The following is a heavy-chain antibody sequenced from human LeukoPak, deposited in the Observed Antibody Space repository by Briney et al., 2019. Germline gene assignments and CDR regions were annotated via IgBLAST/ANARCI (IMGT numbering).Heavy chain of an antibody. J-gene: IGHJ4*02. V-gene: IGHV3-23*01. Sequence: PGGSLRLSCAASGFTFSSYAMGWVRQAPGKGLEWVSGISGSGGSTYYADSVKGRFTISRDNSKNTLYLQMNSLRAEDTGAYYCAKQDGIPVPGRGFDYWGQGTLVTVSS. D-gene: IGHD6-19*01. CDR1: GFTFSSYA. CDR3: AKQDGIPVPGRGFDY. CDR2: ISGSGGST.